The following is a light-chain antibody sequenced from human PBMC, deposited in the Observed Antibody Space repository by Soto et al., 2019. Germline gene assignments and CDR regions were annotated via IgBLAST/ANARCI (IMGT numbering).Light chain of an antibody. J-gene: IGKJ1*01. Sequence: DIQMTQSPSSLSASVGDRVTITCRASQSISSFLNWYQQKAGKAPKLLIYGASSLQSGVPSRFSGTGLGTVFTLTLSGLQTEDFATYYCQQSYSAGAWTFGQGTKVEIK. V-gene: IGKV1-39*01. CDR3: QQSYSAGAWT. CDR1: QSISSF. CDR2: GAS.